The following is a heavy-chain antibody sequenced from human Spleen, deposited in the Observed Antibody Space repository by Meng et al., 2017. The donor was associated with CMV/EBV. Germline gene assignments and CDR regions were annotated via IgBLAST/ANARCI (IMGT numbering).Heavy chain of an antibody. J-gene: IGHJ4*02. V-gene: IGHV4-30-4*08. Sequence: QVQLQESGPGLVKPSQXLSLTCTVPGGSISSGDYYWSWIRQPPGKGLEWIGYIYYSGSTYYNPSLKSRVTISVDTSKNQFSLKLSSVTAADTAVYYCARRERYSGYAWDYWGQGTLVTVSS. D-gene: IGHD5-12*01. CDR2: IYYSGST. CDR1: GGSISSGDYY. CDR3: ARRERYSGYAWDY.